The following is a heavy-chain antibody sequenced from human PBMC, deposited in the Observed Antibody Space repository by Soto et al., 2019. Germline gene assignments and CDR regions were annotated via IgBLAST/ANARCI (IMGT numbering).Heavy chain of an antibody. CDR3: ARDMYSSDYFVKWFAP. D-gene: IGHD6-19*01. CDR2: ISHDGINK. CDR1: GFSFSSYA. J-gene: IGHJ5*02. V-gene: IGHV3-30-3*01. Sequence: ESVGGVVQPGRSLRLSCTASGFSFSSYAMYWFRQPPGKGLEWVAVISHDGINKHYADSVKGRVTVSRDNSNHSLDLQLNSLRGEDTAMYYCARDMYSSDYFVKWFAPWGQGTLVTVSS.